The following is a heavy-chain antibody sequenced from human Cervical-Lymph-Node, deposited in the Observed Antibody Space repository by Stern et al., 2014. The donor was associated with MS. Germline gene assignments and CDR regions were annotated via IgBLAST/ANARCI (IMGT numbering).Heavy chain of an antibody. CDR2: DSYDGTQR. J-gene: IGHJ4*02. Sequence: VQLVESGGGLVQPGRSLSLSCVASGFTFSAYAMHWVRQAPGKGLEWVAFDSYDGTQRNSADDVKARFTIYGDNSKNTLYLHMNSLRDEDTAVYFCARGGRGVGLEYWGQGALVTVSS. D-gene: IGHD3-10*01. CDR3: ARGGRGVGLEY. V-gene: IGHV3-30-3*01. CDR1: GFTFSAYA.